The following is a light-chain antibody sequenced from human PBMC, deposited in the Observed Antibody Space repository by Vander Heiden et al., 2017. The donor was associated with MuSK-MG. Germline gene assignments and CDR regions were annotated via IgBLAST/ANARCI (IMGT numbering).Light chain of an antibody. Sequence: SFELPQPPSLSVSPGETARIPCSGDGLPSQYGYWYQHKPGQAPLLITYKDTERPSGIPERFSGSTAETTATLIIPGVQSEDEADDDCQSADRRGTSWLFGGGTKLTVL. CDR3: QSADRRGTSWL. V-gene: IGLV3-25*03. J-gene: IGLJ2*01. CDR1: GLPSQY. CDR2: KDT.